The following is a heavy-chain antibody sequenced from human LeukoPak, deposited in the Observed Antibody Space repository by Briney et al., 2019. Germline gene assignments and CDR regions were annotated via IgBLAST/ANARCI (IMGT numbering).Heavy chain of an antibody. CDR3: ATPLPYSSSDRDPRDAFDI. D-gene: IGHD6-13*01. Sequence: PGGSLRLSCAASGFTFSSYEMNWVRQAPGKGLEWVSYISSSSSTIYYADSVKGRFTISRDNAKNSLYLQMNSLRAEDTAVYYCATPLPYSSSDRDPRDAFDIWGQGTMVTVSS. J-gene: IGHJ3*02. V-gene: IGHV3-48*01. CDR2: ISSSSSTI. CDR1: GFTFSSYE.